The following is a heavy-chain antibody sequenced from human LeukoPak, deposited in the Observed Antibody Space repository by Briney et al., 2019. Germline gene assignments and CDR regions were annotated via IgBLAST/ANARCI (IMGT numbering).Heavy chain of an antibody. D-gene: IGHD3-22*01. CDR3: ASTTYYYDSSGYLSFYFDY. Sequence: ASVKVSCKASGGTFISYAISWVRQAPGQGLEWMGGIIPIFGTANYAQKFQGRVTITADESTSTAYMELSSLRSEDTAVYYCASTTYYYDSSGYLSFYFDYWGQGTLVTVSS. J-gene: IGHJ4*02. CDR1: GGTFISYA. CDR2: IIPIFGTA. V-gene: IGHV1-69*13.